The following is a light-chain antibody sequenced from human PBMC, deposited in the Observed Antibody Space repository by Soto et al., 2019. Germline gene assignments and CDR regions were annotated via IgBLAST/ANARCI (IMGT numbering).Light chain of an antibody. V-gene: IGKV3-15*01. Sequence: EIVMTQSPATLSVSPGERATLSCRASQSVGSDLAWYQHKPGQAPRLLIYGASTRATGIPARFSGSGSGTDLTLTISSLQSEDFAVYYCQQHNNWPRTFGQGTKVDIK. J-gene: IGKJ2*01. CDR1: QSVGSD. CDR3: QQHNNWPRT. CDR2: GAS.